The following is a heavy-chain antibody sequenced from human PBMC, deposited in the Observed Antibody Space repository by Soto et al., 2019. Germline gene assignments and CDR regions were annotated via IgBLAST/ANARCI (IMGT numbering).Heavy chain of an antibody. CDR3: ARDRGVAPPVAGNTHYYYYMDV. Sequence: QDQLVQSGVEVKKPGASVKVSCKASGYSFTNYGITWVRQAPGQGFEWMGWISAYNGNTNYAQKFQGRVTLTTEASTSTAYLALRSLRSDDKAVYYCARDRGVAPPVAGNTHYYYYMDVWGKGTTVTVSS. J-gene: IGHJ6*03. CDR2: ISAYNGNT. D-gene: IGHD6-19*01. CDR1: GYSFTNYG. V-gene: IGHV1-18*01.